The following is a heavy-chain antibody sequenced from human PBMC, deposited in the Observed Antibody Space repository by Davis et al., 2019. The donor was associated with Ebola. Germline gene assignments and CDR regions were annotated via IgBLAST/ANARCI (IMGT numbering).Heavy chain of an antibody. CDR2: SHPNGAAT. J-gene: IGHJ3*02. CDR1: GYTFTDYY. D-gene: IGHD4-23*01. Sequence: ASVTVSCQTSGYTFTDYYIHWMRQAPGQGLEWMGWSHPNGAATKYAQKFQGRVTMTRDRSISTAYMELSSLTHDDTAVYYCARDHPGPQTLDIWGQGTVITVSS. CDR3: ARDHPGPQTLDI. V-gene: IGHV1-2*02.